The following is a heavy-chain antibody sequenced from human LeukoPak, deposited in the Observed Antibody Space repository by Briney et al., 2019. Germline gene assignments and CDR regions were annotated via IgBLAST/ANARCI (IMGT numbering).Heavy chain of an antibody. CDR1: GFTFGDYP. J-gene: IGHJ6*03. D-gene: IGHD4-11*01. CDR3: TRDVRSTAYYYYYMDV. Sequence: GGSLRLSCTTSGFTFGDYPMGWVRQAPGKGLEWVGFIRTKPNGGTTEYAASVKGRFTISRDDSKSIAYLQINSLNTEDTAVYFCTRDVRSTAYYYYYMDVWGKGTTVTVSS. CDR2: IRTKPNGGTT. V-gene: IGHV3-49*04.